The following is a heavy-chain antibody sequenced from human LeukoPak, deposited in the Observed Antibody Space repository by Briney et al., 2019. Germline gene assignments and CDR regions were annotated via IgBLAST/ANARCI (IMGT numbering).Heavy chain of an antibody. J-gene: IGHJ2*01. Sequence: GESLKISCKASGYNFPAYWIAWVRQMPGKGLEWMGIIYPGDSDTKYNPSFQGQVTISADKSISTAYLQWSSLKASDTAMYYCARQGYGDWYFDFWGRGTLVTVSS. V-gene: IGHV5-51*01. CDR3: ARQGYGDWYFDF. D-gene: IGHD4-17*01. CDR1: GYNFPAYW. CDR2: IYPGDSDT.